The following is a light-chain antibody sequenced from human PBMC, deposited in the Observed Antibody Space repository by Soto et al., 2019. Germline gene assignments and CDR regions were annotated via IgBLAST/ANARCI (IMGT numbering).Light chain of an antibody. J-gene: IGLJ2*01. CDR3: QSYDTSLSGSV. CDR2: GNS. CDR1: SSNIGAGYD. Sequence: QSVLTQPPSVSGAPGQRVTITCTVSSSNIGAGYDVHWYQQLPGTAPKVFIYGNSNRPSGVPDRFSGSKSGTSASLAITGLQAEDEADYYCQSYDTSLSGSVFGGGTKLTVL. V-gene: IGLV1-40*01.